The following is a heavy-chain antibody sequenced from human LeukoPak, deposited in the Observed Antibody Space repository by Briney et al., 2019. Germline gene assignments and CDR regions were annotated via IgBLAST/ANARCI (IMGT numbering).Heavy chain of an antibody. V-gene: IGHV1-18*01. Sequence: ASVKVSCKASGYTFTSYGISWVRQAPGQGLEWMGWVGTYNGNTNYAQKVQGRVTMTTDTSTSTAYMELRSLRSDDTAVYYCARGQGEQQLVPYYAMDVWGQGTTVTVSS. CDR2: VGTYNGNT. CDR1: GYTFTSYG. D-gene: IGHD6-13*01. J-gene: IGHJ6*02. CDR3: ARGQGEQQLVPYYAMDV.